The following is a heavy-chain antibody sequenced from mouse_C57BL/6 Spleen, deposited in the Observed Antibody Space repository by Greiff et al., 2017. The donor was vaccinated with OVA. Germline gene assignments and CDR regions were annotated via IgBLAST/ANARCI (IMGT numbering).Heavy chain of an antibody. J-gene: IGHJ2*01. CDR1: GFTFSSYA. CDR2: ISSGGDYI. Sequence: EVKLMESGEGLVKPGGSLKLSCAASGFTFSSYAMSWVRQTPEKRLEWVAYISSGGDYIYYADTVKGRFTISRDNARNTLYLQMSSLKSEDTAMYYCTRDKAYYSPFDYWGQGTTLTVSS. V-gene: IGHV5-9-1*02. CDR3: TRDKAYYSPFDY. D-gene: IGHD2-12*01.